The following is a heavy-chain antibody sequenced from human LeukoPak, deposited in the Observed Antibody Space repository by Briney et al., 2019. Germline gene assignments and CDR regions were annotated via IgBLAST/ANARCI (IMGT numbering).Heavy chain of an antibody. CDR3: ARDHDADSDYFDY. J-gene: IGHJ4*02. CDR1: GFTFSSYG. Sequence: PGGSLRLSCAASGFTFSSYGLHWVRQAPGKGLERVANIKRGGSDKYYLDSVEGRFTISRDNADNSLYLQLNSLRVEDTAVYYCARDHDADSDYFDYRGQGTLVTVSS. CDR2: IKRGGSDK. D-gene: IGHD4-17*01. V-gene: IGHV3-7*01.